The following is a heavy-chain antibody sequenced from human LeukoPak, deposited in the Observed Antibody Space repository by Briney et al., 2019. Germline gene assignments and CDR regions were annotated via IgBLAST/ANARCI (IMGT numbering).Heavy chain of an antibody. CDR3: ARGNSGSSLVMGY. CDR1: GGSISSYY. D-gene: IGHD1-26*01. J-gene: IGHJ4*02. Sequence: SETLSLTCTVSGGSISSYYWSWIRQPPGKGLEWIGYIYYSGSTNYNPSLKSRVTISVDTSKNQFSLKLSSVTAADTAVYYCARGNSGSSLVMGYWGQGTLVTVSS. CDR2: IYYSGST. V-gene: IGHV4-59*01.